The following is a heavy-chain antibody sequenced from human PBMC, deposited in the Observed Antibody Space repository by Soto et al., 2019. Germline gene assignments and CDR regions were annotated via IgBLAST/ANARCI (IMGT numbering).Heavy chain of an antibody. J-gene: IGHJ3*02. D-gene: IGHD3-16*01. CDR1: GFSFSSHA. CDR2: IWSDGSNR. CDR3: AREGEGPAAYAFGR. V-gene: IGHV3-33*01. Sequence: PGGSLRLSCATSGFSFSSHAIHWVRQAPGKGLEWVAQIWSDGSNRYYADSMRGRFTISRDFSNHMAFLQMDSLGAVFTAVYYFAREGEGPAAYAFGRWGQGTLVSVPS.